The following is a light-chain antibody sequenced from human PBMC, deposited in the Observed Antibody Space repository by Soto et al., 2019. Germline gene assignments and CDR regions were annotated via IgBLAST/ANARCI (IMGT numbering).Light chain of an antibody. CDR1: QSISSW. J-gene: IGKJ4*01. CDR3: QQLNSYPRT. CDR2: KAS. V-gene: IGKV1-5*03. Sequence: DIHMTQSPSTLSASVGYRVTITCRASQSISSWLAWYQQKPGKAPNLLIYKASTLESGVPSRFRASGSGTEFTLTISSLQPEDFETYYCQQLNSYPRTFGGGTKVDIK.